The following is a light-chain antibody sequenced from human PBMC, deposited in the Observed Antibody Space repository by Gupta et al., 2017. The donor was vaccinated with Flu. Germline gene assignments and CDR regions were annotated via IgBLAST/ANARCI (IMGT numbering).Light chain of an antibody. CDR2: KAS. J-gene: IGKJ1*01. V-gene: IGKV1-5*03. CDR3: QQSHSYPWT. Sequence: DIQMTQSPSTLSASVGDRAIITCRASQSISNWLAWYQQKPGKAPNLLIYKASNLKSGVPSKFSGSGSGTEFTLTISGLQPDDFATNYCQQSHSYPWTFGQGTRVEIK. CDR1: QSISNW.